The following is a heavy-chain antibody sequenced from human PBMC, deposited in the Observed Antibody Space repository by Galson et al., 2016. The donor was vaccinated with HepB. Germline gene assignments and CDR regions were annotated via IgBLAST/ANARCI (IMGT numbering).Heavy chain of an antibody. D-gene: IGHD5-24*01. V-gene: IGHV1-46*01. Sequence: SVKVSCKASGYTFGSYPIHWVRQAPGQGLEWMGTITPNNGNTVYAQKFQGSVTMTSDPSTSTVYMEVSSLISEHTAVYYCARDKERWVKYNYSVGMDVWGQGTTVTVSS. J-gene: IGHJ6*02. CDR3: ARDKERWVKYNYSVGMDV. CDR1: GYTFGSYP. CDR2: ITPNNGNT.